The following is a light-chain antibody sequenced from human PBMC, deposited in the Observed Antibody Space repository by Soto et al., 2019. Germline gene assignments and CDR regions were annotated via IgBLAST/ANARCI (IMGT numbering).Light chain of an antibody. CDR3: CSYAGDSYV. CDR2: DVS. Sequence: QSALTQPASVSGSPGQSITSSCTGTSSDVGNYNLVSWYQQHPGKAPKLMIYDVSKRPSGVSHRFSGSKSGNTASLTISGLQADDEADYYCCSYAGDSYVFGTGTKLTVL. V-gene: IGLV2-23*02. CDR1: SSDVGNYNL. J-gene: IGLJ1*01.